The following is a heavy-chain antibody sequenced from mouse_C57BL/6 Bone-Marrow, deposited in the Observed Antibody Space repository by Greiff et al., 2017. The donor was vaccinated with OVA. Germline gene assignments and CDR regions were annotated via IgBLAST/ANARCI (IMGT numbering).Heavy chain of an antibody. CDR2: INPYNGGT. Sequence: EVQLQQSGPVLVKPGASVKMSCKASGYTFTDYYMNWVKQSHGKSLEWIGVINPYNGGTSYNQKFKGKATLTVDKSSSTAYMELNSLTSEDSAVYYCARWGLYDSSYGDYWGQGTTLTVSS. J-gene: IGHJ2*01. V-gene: IGHV1-19*01. D-gene: IGHD1-1*01. CDR1: GYTFTDYY. CDR3: ARWGLYDSSYGDY.